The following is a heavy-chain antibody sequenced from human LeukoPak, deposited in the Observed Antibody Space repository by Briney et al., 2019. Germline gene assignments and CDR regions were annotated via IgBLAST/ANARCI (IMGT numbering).Heavy chain of an antibody. J-gene: IGHJ4*02. Sequence: GGSLRLSCAASGFTFSSYSMNWVRQAPGKGLEWVSSISSSSSYIYYADSVKGRFTISRDNAKNSLYLQMKSLRAEDTALYYCAKDYRLYYDSSGYRGQFDYWGQGTLVTVSS. V-gene: IGHV3-21*04. CDR2: ISSSSSYI. CDR3: AKDYRLYYDSSGYRGQFDY. D-gene: IGHD3-22*01. CDR1: GFTFSSYS.